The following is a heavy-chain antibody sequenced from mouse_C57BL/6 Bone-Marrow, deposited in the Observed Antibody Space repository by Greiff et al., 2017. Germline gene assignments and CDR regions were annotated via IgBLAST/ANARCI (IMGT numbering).Heavy chain of an antibody. CDR2: INPNNGGT. CDR1: GYTFTDYN. V-gene: IGHV1-18*01. J-gene: IGHJ4*01. CDR3: GRTRYYTMDY. Sequence: EVKLMESGPELVKPGASVKIPCKASGYTFTDYNMDWVKQSHGKSLEWIGDINPNNGGTIYNQKFKGKATLTVDKSSSTSYMELRSLTSEDTALYYYGRTRYYTMDYFSQCTSVPVSS.